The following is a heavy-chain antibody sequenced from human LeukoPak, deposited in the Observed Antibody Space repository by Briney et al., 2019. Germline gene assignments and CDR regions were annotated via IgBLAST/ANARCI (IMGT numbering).Heavy chain of an antibody. CDR1: GGSISSYY. CDR3: ARHRLRRSPYYMDV. J-gene: IGHJ6*03. D-gene: IGHD5-12*01. V-gene: IGHV4-59*08. Sequence: KTSETLSLTCTVSGGSISSYYWSWIRQPPGKGLEWIGYIYYTGSTNCNPSLKSRVTISVDTSKNQFSLKLSSVTAADTAVYYCARHRLRRSPYYMDVWGKGTTVTISS. CDR2: IYYTGST.